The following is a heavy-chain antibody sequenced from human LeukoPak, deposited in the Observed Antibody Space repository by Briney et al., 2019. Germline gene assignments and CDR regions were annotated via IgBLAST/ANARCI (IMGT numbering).Heavy chain of an antibody. CDR3: ARATFYSGSYYYYYGMDV. V-gene: IGHV4-30-4*01. D-gene: IGHD1-26*01. CDR1: GGSISSGDYY. Sequence: SETLSLTCTVSGGSISSGDYYWRWIRQPPGKGLEWIGYIYYSGSTYYNPSLKSRVTISVDTSKNQFSLKLSSVTAADTAVYYCARATFYSGSYYYYYGMDVWGQGTTVTVSS. J-gene: IGHJ6*02. CDR2: IYYSGST.